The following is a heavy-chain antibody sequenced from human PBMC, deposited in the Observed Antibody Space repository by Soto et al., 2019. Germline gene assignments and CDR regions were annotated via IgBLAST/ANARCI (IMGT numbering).Heavy chain of an antibody. CDR2: IFQSGAF. Sequence: QVQLQESGPGLVQPSGTLSLTCTVSGDSISSSNWWSWLRQPPVKGLEWIGEIFQSGAFTYNPSLKRRVTISIDKSKNQFSLELKSVTAADTAIYYCARDRPSGRWLPFDPWGQGTLVTVPS. CDR3: ARDRPSGRWLPFDP. V-gene: IGHV4-4*02. CDR1: GDSISSSNW. J-gene: IGHJ5*02. D-gene: IGHD3-10*01.